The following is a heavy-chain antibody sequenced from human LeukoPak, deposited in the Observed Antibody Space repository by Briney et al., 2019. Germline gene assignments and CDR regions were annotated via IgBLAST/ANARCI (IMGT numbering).Heavy chain of an antibody. CDR3: AKGDYYDSSGYYLSYFDY. V-gene: IGHV3-23*01. J-gene: IGHJ4*02. D-gene: IGHD3-22*01. Sequence: GGSLRLSCAASGFTFSSYGMTWVRQAPGKGLEWVSAISGSGGSTYSADSVKGRFTISRDNSKNTLYMQMNSLRAEDTAVYYCAKGDYYDSSGYYLSYFDYWGQGTLVTVSS. CDR1: GFTFSSYG. CDR2: ISGSGGST.